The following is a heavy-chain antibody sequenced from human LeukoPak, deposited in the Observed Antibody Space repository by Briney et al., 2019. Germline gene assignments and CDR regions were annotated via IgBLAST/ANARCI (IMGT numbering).Heavy chain of an antibody. CDR1: GFTFSSYA. J-gene: IGHJ5*02. Sequence: PGASLRLSCAASGFTFSSYAMHWVRQAPGKGLEWVAVISYDGSNKYYADSVKGRFTISRDNAKNSLYLQMNSLRAEDTALYYCAKDIEREPYNWFDPWGQGTLVTVSS. V-gene: IGHV3-30*04. CDR2: ISYDGSNK. CDR3: AKDIEREPYNWFDP. D-gene: IGHD1-26*01.